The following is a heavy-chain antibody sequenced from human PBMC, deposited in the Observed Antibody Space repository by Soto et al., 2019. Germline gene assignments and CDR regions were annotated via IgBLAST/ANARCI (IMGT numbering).Heavy chain of an antibody. D-gene: IGHD6-25*01. CDR1: GFPFSTSS. Sequence: GGPVRLSCAASGFPFSTSSMNWVRQAPGKGLECGAYISSYSSTIHYADSVKGRFTVSRHKAKSSLYLQMSSVRDEDTAVYYCVNDLHSLQQRVDYWGQGTVVTVSS. V-gene: IGHV3-48*02. CDR2: ISSYSSTI. CDR3: VNDLHSLQQRVDY. J-gene: IGHJ4*02.